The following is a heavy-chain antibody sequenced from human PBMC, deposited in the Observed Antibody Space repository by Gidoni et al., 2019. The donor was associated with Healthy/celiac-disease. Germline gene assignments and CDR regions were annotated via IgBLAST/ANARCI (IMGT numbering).Heavy chain of an antibody. J-gene: IGHJ4*02. CDR3: AKDTSSPIGY. CDR2: ISGSGGST. D-gene: IGHD6-13*01. Sequence: VSAISGSGGSTYYADSVKGRFTISRDNSKNTLYLQMNSLRAEDTAVYYCAKDTSSPIGYWGQGTLVTVSS. V-gene: IGHV3-23*01.